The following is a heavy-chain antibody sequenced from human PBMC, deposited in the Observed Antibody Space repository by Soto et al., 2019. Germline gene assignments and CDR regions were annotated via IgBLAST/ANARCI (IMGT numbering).Heavy chain of an antibody. CDR3: ARHRPAASRYAYYHYMDV. V-gene: IGHV4-39*01. CDR1: GGSVSSAGYF. CDR2: VYFSGDS. Sequence: QLQLEESGPGLVKPSETLSLICTVSGGSVSSAGYFWGWIRQPPGKGLEWLGSVYFSGDSYYNQSLKSRVAMSVDTSKSQFSLNLTSATAADTAVYYCARHRPAASRYAYYHYMDVWGKGTTVTVSS. D-gene: IGHD3-9*01. J-gene: IGHJ6*03.